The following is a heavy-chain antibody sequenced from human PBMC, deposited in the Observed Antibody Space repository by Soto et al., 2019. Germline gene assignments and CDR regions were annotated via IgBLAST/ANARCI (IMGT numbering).Heavy chain of an antibody. J-gene: IGHJ4*02. V-gene: IGHV4-4*02. Sequence: PSETLSLTCTVSGASITGSDWWSWVRQTPEKGLEWIGEIYHSGTTNYHPSLKSRVTISQDKSKNQFSLNLTSVTAADTAVYSCVRMSAVGYFDYWGRGSLVTVSS. CDR1: GASITGSDW. D-gene: IGHD6-19*01. CDR2: IYHSGTT. CDR3: VRMSAVGYFDY.